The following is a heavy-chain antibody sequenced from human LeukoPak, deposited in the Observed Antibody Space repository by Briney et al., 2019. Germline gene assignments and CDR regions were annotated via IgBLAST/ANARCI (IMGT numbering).Heavy chain of an antibody. CDR1: GGSCSGYY. J-gene: IGHJ3*02. D-gene: IGHD3-10*02. CDR3: ARVVRGVINAFDI. V-gene: IGHV4-34*01. CDR2: INHSGST. Sequence: KLSEPLSLTSAAYGGSCSGYYWSSIRPPPGKRLEGTGEINHSGSTNYNPSLKSRVTISVDTSKNQFSLKLSSVTAADTAVYYCARVVRGVINAFDIWGQGTMVTVSS.